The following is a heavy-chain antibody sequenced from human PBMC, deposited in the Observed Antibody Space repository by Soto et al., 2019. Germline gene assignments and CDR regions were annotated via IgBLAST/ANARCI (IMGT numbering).Heavy chain of an antibody. D-gene: IGHD1-7*01. CDR2: IIPSCGTA. V-gene: IGHV1-69*13. CDR3: ARDWTGTTRYYYYGMDV. CDR1: GFAFTSSA. J-gene: IGHJ6*02. Sequence: SVKGSCKASGFAFTSSAMGWVRQARGQRLEWRGWIIPSCGTANYAQKFQGRVTITADESTSTAYMELSSLRSEDTAVYYCARDWTGTTRYYYYGMDVWGQGTTVTVSS.